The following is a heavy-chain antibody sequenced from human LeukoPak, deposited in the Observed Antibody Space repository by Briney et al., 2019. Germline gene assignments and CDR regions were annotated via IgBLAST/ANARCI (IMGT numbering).Heavy chain of an antibody. CDR1: GGSISSSSYY. CDR2: IYYSGST. V-gene: IGHV4-39*01. J-gene: IGHJ4*02. CDR3: ARHSKATDFDY. Sequence: PSETLSLTCTVPGGSISSSSYYWGWIRQPPGKGLEWIGSIYYSGSTYYNPSLKSRVTISVDTSKNQFSLKLSSVTAADTAVYYCARHSKATDFDYWGQGTLVTVSS.